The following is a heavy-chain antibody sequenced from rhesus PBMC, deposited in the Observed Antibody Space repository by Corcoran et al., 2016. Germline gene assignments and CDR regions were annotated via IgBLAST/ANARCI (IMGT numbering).Heavy chain of an antibody. Sequence: QVQLQESGAGLVKPSETLSLTCAVSGGSISSSNWWSWIRQSPGKGLEWIGYICGGRGSTSYNPSLKSRVTISTDTSNNQFSLKLSSVTAADTAVYYCARLDGNWSDSWGQGVVVPVSS. CDR1: GGSISSSNW. CDR2: ICGGRGST. D-gene: IGHD4-35*01. J-gene: IGHJ6*01. CDR3: ARLDGNWSDS. V-gene: IGHV4-65*01.